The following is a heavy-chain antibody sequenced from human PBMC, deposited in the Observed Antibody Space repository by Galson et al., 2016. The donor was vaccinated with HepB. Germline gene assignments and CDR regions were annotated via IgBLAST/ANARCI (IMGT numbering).Heavy chain of an antibody. CDR1: GYTLTGLS. CDR2: FAPEHGET. Sequence: SVKVSCKVPGYTLTGLSIHWVRQAPGKGLEWMGGFAPEHGETIYAQKFQGRVTMTEDTSTDTAYMELSSLRSEDTAVYYCTTDHYSARDAFDTWGQGTLVTVSS. J-gene: IGHJ3*02. D-gene: IGHD4-11*01. CDR3: TTDHYSARDAFDT. V-gene: IGHV1-24*01.